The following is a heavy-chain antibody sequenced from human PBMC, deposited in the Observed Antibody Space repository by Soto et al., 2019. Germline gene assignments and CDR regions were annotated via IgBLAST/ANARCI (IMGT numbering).Heavy chain of an antibody. Sequence: SETLSLTCTVSGGSISSGDYYWSWIRQPPGKGLEWIGYTYYSGSTYYNPSLKSRVTISVDTSKNQFSLKLSSVTAADTAVYYCAREVVPAAIFDYWGQGTLVTVSS. CDR1: GGSISSGDYY. J-gene: IGHJ4*02. D-gene: IGHD2-2*01. CDR2: TYYSGST. V-gene: IGHV4-30-4*01. CDR3: AREVVPAAIFDY.